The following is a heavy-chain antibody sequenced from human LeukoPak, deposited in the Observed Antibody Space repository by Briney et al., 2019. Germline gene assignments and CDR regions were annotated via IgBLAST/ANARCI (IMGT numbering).Heavy chain of an antibody. Sequence: GGSPRLSCAASGFTFSSYSMNWVRQAPGKGLEWVSYISSSSSTIYYADPVKGRFTISRDNAKNSLYLQMNSLRAEDTAVYYCAREFYCSGGSCYWNDAFDIWGQGTMVTVSS. CDR3: AREFYCSGGSCYWNDAFDI. CDR1: GFTFSSYS. D-gene: IGHD2-15*01. CDR2: ISSSSSTI. J-gene: IGHJ3*02. V-gene: IGHV3-48*01.